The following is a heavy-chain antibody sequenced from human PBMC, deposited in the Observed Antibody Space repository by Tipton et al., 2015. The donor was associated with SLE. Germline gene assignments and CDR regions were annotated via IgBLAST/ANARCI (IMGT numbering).Heavy chain of an antibody. CDR1: GGSFSGYY. CDR3: ARGAGDAFDI. D-gene: IGHD6-19*01. V-gene: IGHV4-34*01. Sequence: TLSLTCAVYGGSFSGYYWSWIRQPPGKGLEWIGEINHSGSTNYNPSLKSRVTISVDTSKNQFSLKLSSVTAADMAVYYCARGAGDAFDIWGQGTMVTVSS. CDR2: INHSGST. J-gene: IGHJ3*02.